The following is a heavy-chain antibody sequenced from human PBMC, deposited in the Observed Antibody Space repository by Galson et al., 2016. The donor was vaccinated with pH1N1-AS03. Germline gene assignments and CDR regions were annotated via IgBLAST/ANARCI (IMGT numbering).Heavy chain of an antibody. CDR2: INPSSGGT. Sequence: SVKVSCKASGYTFAYYYVRWVRQAPGQGLEWMGWINPSSGGTKFAQKFQGTVSMTTDTSTRTAYMELSRLRSDDTAVYYCARGGGSALDSWGQGTLVTVS. D-gene: IGHD1-26*01. J-gene: IGHJ4*02. CDR3: ARGGGSALDS. CDR1: GYTFAYYY. V-gene: IGHV1-2*02.